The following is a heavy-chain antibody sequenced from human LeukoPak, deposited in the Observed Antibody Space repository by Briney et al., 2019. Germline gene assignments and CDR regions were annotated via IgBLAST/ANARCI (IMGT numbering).Heavy chain of an antibody. CDR1: GGSISSYY. D-gene: IGHD4-23*01. V-gene: IGHV4-59*08. CDR2: IYYSGST. Sequence: SETLSLTCTVSGGSISSYYWTWIPQPPGKGLEWIGYIYYSGSTNYNPSLKSRVTISVDTSKNQFSLKLSSVTAADTAVYYCARQGRGYGGNSDYWGQGTLVTVSS. J-gene: IGHJ4*02. CDR3: ARQGRGYGGNSDY.